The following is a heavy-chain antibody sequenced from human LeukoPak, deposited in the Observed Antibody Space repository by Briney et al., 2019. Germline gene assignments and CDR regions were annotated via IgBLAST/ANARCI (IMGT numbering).Heavy chain of an antibody. D-gene: IGHD5-12*01. J-gene: IGHJ4*02. CDR2: INHSGST. CDR3: ARRYSGYALKY. Sequence: PSETLSLTCAVYGGSFSGYYWSWIRQPPGKGLEWIGEINHSGSTNYNPSLKSRVTISVDTSKNQFSLKLSSVAAADTAVYYCARRYSGYALKYWGKGTLVTVSS. CDR1: GGSFSGYY. V-gene: IGHV4-34*01.